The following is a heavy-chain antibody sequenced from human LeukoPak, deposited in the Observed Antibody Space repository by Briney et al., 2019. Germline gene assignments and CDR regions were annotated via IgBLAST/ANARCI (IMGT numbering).Heavy chain of an antibody. V-gene: IGHV1-2*06. CDR3: ARGYCTNGVCLRLNMDV. D-gene: IGHD2-8*01. CDR2: INTNSGGT. CDR1: GDTFTGYY. Sequence: GASVKVSCKTSGDTFTGYYIHWVRQAPGQGLEWMGRINTNSGGTKYAQNFQGRVTMTRDTSISTAYMELSRLRSDDTAVYYCARGYCTNGVCLRLNMDVWGKGTTVTVSS. J-gene: IGHJ6*03.